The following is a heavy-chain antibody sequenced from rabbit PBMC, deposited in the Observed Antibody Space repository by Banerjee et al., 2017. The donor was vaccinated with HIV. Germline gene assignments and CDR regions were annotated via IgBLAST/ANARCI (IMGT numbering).Heavy chain of an antibody. CDR1: GFSFSSNW. CDR3: ARDSGTSFSSYGMDL. CDR2: MYPDGIGST. Sequence: LEESGGGLVKPGGTLTLTCTVSGFSFSSNWICWVRQAPGKGLEWIGCMYPDGIGSTAYASWAKGRFTISKTSSTTVTLQMTSLTAADTATYFCARDSGTSFSSYGMDLWGQGTLVTVS. V-gene: IGHV1S45*01. D-gene: IGHD8-1*01. J-gene: IGHJ6*01.